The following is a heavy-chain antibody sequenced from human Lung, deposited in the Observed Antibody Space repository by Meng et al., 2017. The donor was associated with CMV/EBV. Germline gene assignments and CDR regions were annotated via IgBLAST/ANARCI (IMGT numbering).Heavy chain of an antibody. CDR2: ISSSGSTI. D-gene: IGHD2-21*01. J-gene: IGHJ4*02. CDR1: GFTFSDYY. V-gene: IGHV3-11*01. CDR3: ARDRCGGDCYLHDY. Sequence: SCAASGFTFSDYYMSWIRQAPGKGLEWVSYISSSGSTIYYADSVKGRFAISRDNAKNSLYLQMNSLRAEDTAVFYCARDRCGGDCYLHDYWGQGTXVTVSS.